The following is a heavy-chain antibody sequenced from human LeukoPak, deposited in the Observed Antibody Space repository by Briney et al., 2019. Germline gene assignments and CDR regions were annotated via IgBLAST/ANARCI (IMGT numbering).Heavy chain of an antibody. D-gene: IGHD4-23*01. CDR2: IIPIFGTA. Sequence: SVTVSYMASGGTFSSYVISWVRPAAGQGLEWKGGIIPIFGTANYAQKFQGRVTITADESTSTAYMELSSLRAEDAAVYYCARASDYGGNDFDYWGQGTLVTVSS. J-gene: IGHJ4*02. CDR1: GGTFSSYV. CDR3: ARASDYGGNDFDY. V-gene: IGHV1-69*13.